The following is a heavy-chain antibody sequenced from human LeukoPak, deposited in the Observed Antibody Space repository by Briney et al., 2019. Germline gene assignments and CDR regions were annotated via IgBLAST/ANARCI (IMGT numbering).Heavy chain of an antibody. D-gene: IGHD2-15*01. Sequence: GGSLRLSCAASGFTFDDYAMHWVRQAPGKGLEWVSLISGDGGSTYYAGSVKGRFTISRDNSKNSLYLQMNSLRTEDTALYYCAKDMSLGDVVVVAAGEYGYMDVWGKGTTVTVSS. CDR2: ISGDGGST. CDR3: AKDMSLGDVVVVAAGEYGYMDV. CDR1: GFTFDDYA. V-gene: IGHV3-43*02. J-gene: IGHJ6*03.